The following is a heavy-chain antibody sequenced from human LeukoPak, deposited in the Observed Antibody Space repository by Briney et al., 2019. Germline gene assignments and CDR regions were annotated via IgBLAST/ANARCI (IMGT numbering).Heavy chain of an antibody. CDR1: GFPFSSYW. Sequence: GGSLRLSCVASGFPFSSYWMTWVRQAPGKGLEWVANIKQDGSKKSYVDSVKGRFTISRDNAKNSLYLQINSLRAEDTAVYYCARFSYSSSFSVGGKGTMVTFFS. CDR3: ARFSYSSSFSV. V-gene: IGHV3-7*03. CDR2: IKQDGSKK. D-gene: IGHD6-6*01. J-gene: IGHJ3*01.